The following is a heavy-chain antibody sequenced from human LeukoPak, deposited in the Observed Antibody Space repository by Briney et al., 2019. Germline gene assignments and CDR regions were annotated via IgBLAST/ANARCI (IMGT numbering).Heavy chain of an antibody. D-gene: IGHD2-2*02. Sequence: SETLSLTCAIYGGSFSGYYWSWIRQPPGKGLEWIGEINHSGSTNYNPSLKSRVTISVDTSKNQFSLKLSSVTAADTAVYYCARGYCSSTSCYTGGWFDPWGQGTLVTVSS. J-gene: IGHJ5*02. V-gene: IGHV4-34*01. CDR1: GGSFSGYY. CDR2: INHSGST. CDR3: ARGYCSSTSCYTGGWFDP.